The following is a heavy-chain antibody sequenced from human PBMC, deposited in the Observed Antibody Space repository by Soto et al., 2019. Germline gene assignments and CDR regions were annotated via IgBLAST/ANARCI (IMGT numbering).Heavy chain of an antibody. CDR1: GGSFSGYY. V-gene: IGHV4-34*01. CDR2: INHSGST. J-gene: IGHJ6*02. Sequence: SETLSLTCAVYGGSFSGYYWSWIRQPPGKGLEWIGEINHSGSTNYNPSLKSRVTISVDTSKNQFSLKLSSVTAADTAVYYCARLGRGFVVVPAAATHYGMDVWGQGTTVTVSS. CDR3: ARLGRGFVVVPAAATHYGMDV. D-gene: IGHD2-2*01.